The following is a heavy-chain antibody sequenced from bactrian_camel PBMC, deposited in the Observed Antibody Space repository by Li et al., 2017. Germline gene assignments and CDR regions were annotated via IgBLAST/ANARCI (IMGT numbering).Heavy chain of an antibody. V-gene: IGHV3S31*01. Sequence: DVQLVESGGGSVQAGGSLRLSCEVSGYTTCMAWFRQAPGKGPEWVSRINNIGRITNYADSVKGRFTISRDNAKNMLYLQMNSLKPEDTAVYYCAAGLWCRSKYCSGSWFEGTDFRYWGQGTQVTVS. D-gene: IGHD3*01. CDR3: AAGLWCRSKYCSGSWFEGTDFRY. J-gene: IGHJ6*01. CDR1: GYTTC. CDR2: INNIGRIT.